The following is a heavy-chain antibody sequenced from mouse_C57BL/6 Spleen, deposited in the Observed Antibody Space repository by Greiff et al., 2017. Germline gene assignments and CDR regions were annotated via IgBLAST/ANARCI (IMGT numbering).Heavy chain of an antibody. Sequence: QVQLQQSEAELARPGASVKMSCKASGYTFTSYTMHWVKQRPGQGLEWIGYINPSSGYTKYNQKFKDKATLTADKSSSTAYMQLSSLTSEDSAVYYCATGNDYLDYWGQGTTLTVSS. CDR1: GYTFTSYT. CDR2: INPSSGYT. D-gene: IGHD2-3*01. V-gene: IGHV1-4*01. CDR3: ATGNDYLDY. J-gene: IGHJ2*01.